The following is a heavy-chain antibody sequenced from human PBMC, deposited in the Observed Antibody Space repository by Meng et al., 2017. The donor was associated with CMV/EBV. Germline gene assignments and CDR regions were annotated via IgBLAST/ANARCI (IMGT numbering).Heavy chain of an antibody. Sequence: GSLRLSCAASGFTFSSYSMNWVRQAPGKGLEWVSSISSSSSYIYYADSVKGRFTISRDNAKNSLYLQMNSLRAEDTAMYYCARVGTRFLEWLSWGQGTLVTVSS. V-gene: IGHV3-21*01. D-gene: IGHD3-3*01. CDR2: ISSSSSYI. CDR1: GFTFSSYS. J-gene: IGHJ4*02. CDR3: ARVGTRFLEWLS.